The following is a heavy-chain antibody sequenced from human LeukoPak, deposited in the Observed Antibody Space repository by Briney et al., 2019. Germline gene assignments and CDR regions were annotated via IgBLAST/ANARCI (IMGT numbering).Heavy chain of an antibody. CDR3: AKIVSAWDGFDY. CDR2: ISSSTTTI. D-gene: IGHD3-16*02. V-gene: IGHV3-48*04. CDR1: GFTFSSYA. Sequence: GGSLRLSCAASGFTFSSYAMNWVRQAPGKGREWVLYISSSTTTIYYADSVKGRFTISRDSAKNSLFLQMNSLTVEDTAVYYCAKIVSAWDGFDYWGQGALVTVSS. J-gene: IGHJ4*02.